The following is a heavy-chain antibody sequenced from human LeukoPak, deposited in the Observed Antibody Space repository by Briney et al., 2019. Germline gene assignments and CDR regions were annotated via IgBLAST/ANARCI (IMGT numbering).Heavy chain of an antibody. CDR1: GGTFRSYA. CDR2: IIPILGTT. D-gene: IGHD3-22*01. V-gene: IGHV1-69*11. J-gene: IGHJ3*02. CDR3: ARDTRKQRSSGYYLMDAFDI. Sequence: SVKVSCKASGGTFRSYAISWVRQAPGQGLEWMGRIIPILGTTNYAQKFQGRVTIITDESTSTAYMELSSLRSEDTAVYYCARDTRKQRSSGYYLMDAFDIWGQGTMVTVSS.